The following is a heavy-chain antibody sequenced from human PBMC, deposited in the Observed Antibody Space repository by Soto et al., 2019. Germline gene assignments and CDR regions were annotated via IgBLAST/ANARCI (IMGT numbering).Heavy chain of an antibody. D-gene: IGHD6-13*01. J-gene: IGHJ5*02. V-gene: IGHV4-39*07. Sequence: SETLSLTCAVSGGSISSSMYYWSWIRQPPGKGLEWIGYIYYSGGTHYNPSLKSRVTISVDTSKNQFSLKLSSVTAADTAVYYCARGAHYSSPFRWFDPWGQGTLVTVSS. CDR3: ARGAHYSSPFRWFDP. CDR1: GGSISSSMYY. CDR2: IYYSGGT.